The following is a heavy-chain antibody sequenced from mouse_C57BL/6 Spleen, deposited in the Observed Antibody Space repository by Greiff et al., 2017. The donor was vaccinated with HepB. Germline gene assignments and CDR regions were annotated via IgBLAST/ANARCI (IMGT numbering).Heavy chain of an antibody. Sequence: EVQLQQSGPGLVKPSQSLSLTCSVTGYSITSGYYWNWIRQFPGNKLEWMGYISYDGSNNYNPSLKNRISITRDTSKNQFFLKLNSVTTEDTATYYWARKEGSYYSNFAWFAYWGQGTLVTVSA. CDR1: GYSITSGYY. V-gene: IGHV3-6*01. CDR3: ARKEGSYYSNFAWFAY. J-gene: IGHJ3*01. CDR2: ISYDGSN. D-gene: IGHD2-5*01.